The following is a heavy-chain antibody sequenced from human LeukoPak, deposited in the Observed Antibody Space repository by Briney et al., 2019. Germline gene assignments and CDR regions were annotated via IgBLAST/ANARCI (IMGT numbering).Heavy chain of an antibody. CDR3: ASNMVGLYTGLDY. CDR2: INPNSGDT. CDR1: GYTFTGYY. J-gene: IGHJ4*02. V-gene: IGHV1-2*06. D-gene: IGHD1-26*01. Sequence: ASVKVSCKASGYTFTGYYMEWVRQAPGQGLEWMGRINPNSGDTNYGQKFAGRVTMTRDTSISPAYMELFRLTSDDTAVSYCASNMVGLYTGLDYWGQGSLVTVSS.